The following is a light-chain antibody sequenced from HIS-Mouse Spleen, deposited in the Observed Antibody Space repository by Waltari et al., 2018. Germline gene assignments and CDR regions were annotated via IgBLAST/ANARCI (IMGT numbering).Light chain of an antibody. CDR2: EDS. CDR1: ALPTTY. Sequence: SYELTQSPSVSVSPGQTARITCSGAALPTTYAYWYQQKSGQAPVLVIYEDSKRPSGIPERFSGSSSGTMATLTISGAQVEDEADYYCYSTDSSGNHRVFGGGTKLTVL. J-gene: IGLJ2*01. CDR3: YSTDSSGNHRV. V-gene: IGLV3-10*01.